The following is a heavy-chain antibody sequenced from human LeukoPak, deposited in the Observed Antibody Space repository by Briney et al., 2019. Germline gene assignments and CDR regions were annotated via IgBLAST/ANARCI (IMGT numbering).Heavy chain of an antibody. D-gene: IGHD6-13*01. J-gene: IGHJ4*02. CDR3: ARLWQQQLVYGHLWVDY. CDR1: AFTFSNYG. V-gene: IGHV3-30*03. Sequence: GGSLRLSCAASAFTFSNYGMHWVRQAPGKGLEWVAGISYDGSNKYYAYSVKAPFTISRDNAKNSLYLQMNSLRAEDTAVYYCARLWQQQLVYGHLWVDYWGQGTLVTVSS. CDR2: ISYDGSNK.